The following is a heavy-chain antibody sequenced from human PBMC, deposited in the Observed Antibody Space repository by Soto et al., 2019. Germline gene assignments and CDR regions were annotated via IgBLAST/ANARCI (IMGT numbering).Heavy chain of an antibody. CDR2: ISVSDAFI. CDR1: GFNVGAFA. V-gene: IGHV3-23*01. J-gene: IGHJ4*02. Sequence: SLRLSCAASGFNVGAFAVNWVRQAPGKGLEWVSGISVSDAFIYYADSVRGRFSISRDASENTLYLQMNSLRVDDTALYYCTRETVAGITGLDYWGPGTLVTVSS. D-gene: IGHD1-20*01. CDR3: TRETVAGITGLDY.